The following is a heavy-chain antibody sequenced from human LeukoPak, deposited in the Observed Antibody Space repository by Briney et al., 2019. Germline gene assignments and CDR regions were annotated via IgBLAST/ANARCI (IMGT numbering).Heavy chain of an antibody. CDR1: GESFSGYY. Sequence: PSETLSLTCAVYGESFSGYYWSWIRQPPGKGLEWIGKINHSGSTNYNPSLKSRVTISVDTSKNQFSLRLSSVTAADTAVYYCARGLDGYNYNYWGQGTLVTVSS. CDR3: ARGLDGYNYNY. V-gene: IGHV4-34*01. D-gene: IGHD5-24*01. J-gene: IGHJ4*02. CDR2: INHSGST.